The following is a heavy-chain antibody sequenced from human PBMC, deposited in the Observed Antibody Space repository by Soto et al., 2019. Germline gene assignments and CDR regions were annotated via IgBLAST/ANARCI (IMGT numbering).Heavy chain of an antibody. Sequence: GSLRLSCAASGFTVSSNYMSWVRQAPGKGLEWVSVIYSGGSTYYADSVKGRFTISRDNSKNTLYLQMNSLRAEDTAVYYCASSRYCISTSCHPSSFGYYYYGMDVWGQGTTVTVSS. V-gene: IGHV3-66*01. CDR2: IYSGGST. J-gene: IGHJ6*02. CDR1: GFTVSSNY. CDR3: ASSRYCISTSCHPSSFGYYYYGMDV. D-gene: IGHD2-2*01.